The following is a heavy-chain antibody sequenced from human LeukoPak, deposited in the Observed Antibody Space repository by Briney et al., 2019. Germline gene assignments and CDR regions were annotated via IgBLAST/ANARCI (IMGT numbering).Heavy chain of an antibody. V-gene: IGHV4-4*07. CDR1: DTSINTYY. CDR3: ATSRQLLDNWFDP. CDR2: IYTSGST. D-gene: IGHD2-2*01. J-gene: IGHJ5*02. Sequence: SETLSLTCTVSDTSINTYYWSWIRQPAGKGLEWIGRIYTSGSTNYNPSLKSRVTMSVDTSKNQFSLKLSSVTAADTAVYYCATSRQLLDNWFDPWGQGTLVTVSS.